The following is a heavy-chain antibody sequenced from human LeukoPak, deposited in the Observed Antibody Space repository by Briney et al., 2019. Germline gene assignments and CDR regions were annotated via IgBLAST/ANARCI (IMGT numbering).Heavy chain of an antibody. J-gene: IGHJ4*02. Sequence: PGGSLRLSCAASGFTFSSYEMNWVRQAPGKGLEWVSYISSSGSTIYYADFVKGRFTISRDNAKNSLYLQMSSLRAEDTAVYYCARDTALAPFDYWGQGTLVTVSS. CDR1: GFTFSSYE. V-gene: IGHV3-48*03. CDR3: ARDTALAPFDY. CDR2: ISSSGSTI.